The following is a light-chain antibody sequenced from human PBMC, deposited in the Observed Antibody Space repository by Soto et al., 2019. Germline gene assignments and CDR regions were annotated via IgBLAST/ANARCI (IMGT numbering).Light chain of an antibody. J-gene: IGLJ3*02. V-gene: IGLV2-11*01. CDR2: AVS. CDR3: QSYDNSLSGSRV. CDR1: NSDVGGYNF. Sequence: QSALTQPRSVSGSPGQSVTISCTGTNSDVGGYNFVSWYQQLPGKAPKLMISAVSQRPSGVPDRFSGSKSGMSASLAITGLQAADEANYYCQSYDNSLSGSRVFGGGTKLTVL.